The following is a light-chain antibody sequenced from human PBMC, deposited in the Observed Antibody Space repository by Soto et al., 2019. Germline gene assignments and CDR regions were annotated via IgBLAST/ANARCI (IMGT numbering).Light chain of an antibody. CDR2: EVT. J-gene: IGLJ1*01. V-gene: IGLV2-14*01. Sequence: QSALTQPASVSGSPGQSITISCTGTSSDVGGYIYVSWYQQHPGKVPKLMIYEVTNRPSGVSNRFSGSKSGNTASLTISGLQADDEADYYCLSYTTISTLVFGSGTKLTVL. CDR3: LSYTTISTLV. CDR1: SSDVGGYIY.